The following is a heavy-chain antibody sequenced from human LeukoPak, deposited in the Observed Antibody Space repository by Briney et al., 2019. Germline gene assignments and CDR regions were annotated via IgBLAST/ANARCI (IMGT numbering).Heavy chain of an antibody. Sequence: PGGSLRLSCAASGFTLDTYSMNWVRQAPGKGLEWVSCISSSSGYIYYADSVKGRFTTSRDNAKNSLSLQLNSLRVEDTAVYYCARGHYDVLAASYKWTPDYWGQGTLVTVSS. CDR3: ARGHYDVLAASYKWTPDY. J-gene: IGHJ4*02. D-gene: IGHD3-9*01. CDR1: GFTLDTYS. V-gene: IGHV3-21*01. CDR2: ISSSSGYI.